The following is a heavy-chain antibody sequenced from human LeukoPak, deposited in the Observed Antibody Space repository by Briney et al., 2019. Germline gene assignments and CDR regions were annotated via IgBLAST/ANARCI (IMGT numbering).Heavy chain of an antibody. D-gene: IGHD4-17*01. CDR3: AHASSYGDSSYYYYYYMDV. V-gene: IGHV2-5*01. J-gene: IGHJ6*03. Sequence: SGPTLVNPTQTLTLTCTFSGFSLSTSGVGVGWIRQPPGKALEWLALIYWNDDKRCSPSLKSRLTITKDTSKNQVVLTMTNMDPVDTATYYCAHASSYGDSSYYYYYYMDVWGKGTTVTISS. CDR1: GFSLSTSGVG. CDR2: IYWNDDK.